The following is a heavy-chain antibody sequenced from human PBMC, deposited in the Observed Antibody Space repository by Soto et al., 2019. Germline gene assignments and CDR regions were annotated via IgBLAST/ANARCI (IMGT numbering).Heavy chain of an antibody. CDR1: GYTFTSYG. CDR3: ARDLGAKIVDS. J-gene: IGHJ4*02. Sequence: QVQLVQSGAEVKKPGASVKVSCKASGYTFTSYGITWVRQAPGQGLEWMGWISAYNGNTKYAQKLQGRVTMTTDTAKSTDCRELRSLRADDTAVYYCARDLGAKIVDSWGQGTLVSVSS. CDR2: ISAYNGNT. V-gene: IGHV1-18*01. D-gene: IGHD1-26*01.